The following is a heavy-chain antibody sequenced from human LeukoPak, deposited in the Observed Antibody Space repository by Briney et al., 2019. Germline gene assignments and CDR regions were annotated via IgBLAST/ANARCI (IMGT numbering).Heavy chain of an antibody. CDR3: ARASVDVNWFDP. V-gene: IGHV1-69*04. CDR2: IIPILGIT. J-gene: IGHJ5*02. CDR1: GGTFSSYA. D-gene: IGHD4-23*01. Sequence: AASVKVSCKASGGTFSSYAISWLQQPPGQGLEWMGRIIPILGITNYAQKFQGRVTITADKSTNTAYMELSSLRSEDTAVYYCARASVDVNWFDPWGQGTLVTVSS.